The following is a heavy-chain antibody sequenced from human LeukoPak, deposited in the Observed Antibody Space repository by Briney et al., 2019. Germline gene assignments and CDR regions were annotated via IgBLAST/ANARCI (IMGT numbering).Heavy chain of an antibody. CDR2: ISSSSSYI. V-gene: IGHV3-21*01. Sequence: GGSLRLSCAASGFTFSSYSMNWVRQAPGKGLEWVSSISSSSSYIYYADSVKGRFTISRDNAKNSLYLQMNSLRAEDTAVYYCAREMGVPAAYWFDPWGQGTLVTVSS. D-gene: IGHD2-2*01. CDR3: AREMGVPAAYWFDP. CDR1: GFTFSSYS. J-gene: IGHJ5*02.